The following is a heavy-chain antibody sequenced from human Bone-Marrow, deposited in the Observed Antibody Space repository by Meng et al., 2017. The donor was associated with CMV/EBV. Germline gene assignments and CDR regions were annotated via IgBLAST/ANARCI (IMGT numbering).Heavy chain of an antibody. CDR2: IYWNDDK. Sequence: SGHTLVKPTQTLTLTCTFSGFSLSTSGVGVGWIRQPPGKALEWLALIYWNDDKRYSPSLKSRLTITKDTSKNQVVLTMTNMDPVDTATYYCAHRRYSSGWPWNGFDPWGQGTLVTVSS. CDR1: GFSLSTSGVG. D-gene: IGHD6-19*01. V-gene: IGHV2-5*01. CDR3: AHRRYSSGWPWNGFDP. J-gene: IGHJ5*02.